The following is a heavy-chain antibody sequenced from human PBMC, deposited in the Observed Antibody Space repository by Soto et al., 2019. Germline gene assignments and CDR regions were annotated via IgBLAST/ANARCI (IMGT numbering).Heavy chain of an antibody. CDR2: MNPNSGNS. Sequence: QVQLVQSGAEVKKPGASVKVSCKASGYTFTSYDINWVRQATGQGLEWMGWMNPNSGNSGYAQKFQGRVTMTRNTCISTAYMEQRSLRSEDAAVYYCAMGTPYSSGWYEGAFDIWGQGTMVTFSS. J-gene: IGHJ3*02. CDR1: GYTFTSYD. V-gene: IGHV1-8*01. CDR3: AMGTPYSSGWYEGAFDI. D-gene: IGHD6-19*01.